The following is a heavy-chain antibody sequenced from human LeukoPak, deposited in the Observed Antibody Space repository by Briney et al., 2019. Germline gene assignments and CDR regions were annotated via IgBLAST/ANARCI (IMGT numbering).Heavy chain of an antibody. Sequence: GASVKVSCKASGYTFTSYGISCVRQAPGQGLEWMGWISAYNGNTNHAQKLQGRVTMTTDTSTSTAYMELRSLRSDDTAVYYCAREEPSGTFDYWGQGTLVTVSS. CDR1: GYTFTSYG. CDR2: ISAYNGNT. J-gene: IGHJ4*02. CDR3: AREEPSGTFDY. V-gene: IGHV1-18*01. D-gene: IGHD1-14*01.